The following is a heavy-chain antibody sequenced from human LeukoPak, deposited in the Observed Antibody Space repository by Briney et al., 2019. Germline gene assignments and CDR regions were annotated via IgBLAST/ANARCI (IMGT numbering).Heavy chain of an antibody. D-gene: IGHD2-2*01. CDR1: GYTFSNFG. CDR2: ISGNNDNP. J-gene: IGHJ4*02. V-gene: IGHV1-18*01. Sequence: ASVKVSCKSSGYTFSNFGINWVRQAPGQGLEWMGWISGNNDNPNYGQKFQGRLTVTTDTSTSTAYMELRNLRFDDTAVYYCARDGTSTDDYWGQGTLVTVSS. CDR3: ARDGTSTDDY.